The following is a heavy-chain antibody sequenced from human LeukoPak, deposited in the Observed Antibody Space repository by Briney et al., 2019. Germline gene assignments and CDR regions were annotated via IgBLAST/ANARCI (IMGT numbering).Heavy chain of an antibody. V-gene: IGHV4-4*07. CDR2: IYTSGST. Sequence: SETLSLICTVSGGSISSYYWSWIRQPAGKGLEWIGRIYTSGSTNYNPTLKSRVTISVDTSKNQFSLKLSSVTAADTAVYYCAASIAAEWYFDLWGRGTLVTVSS. CDR1: GGSISSYY. D-gene: IGHD6-6*01. CDR3: AASIAAEWYFDL. J-gene: IGHJ2*01.